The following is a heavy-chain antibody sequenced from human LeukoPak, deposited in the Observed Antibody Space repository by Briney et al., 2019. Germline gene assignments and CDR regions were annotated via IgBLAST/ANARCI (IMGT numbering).Heavy chain of an antibody. CDR1: GFTFSSYW. CDR3: VRGNDYGGPHY. D-gene: IGHD4-23*01. V-gene: IGHV3-74*01. J-gene: IGHJ4*02. Sequence: GSLRLSCAVSGFTFSSYWMHWVRQAPGKGLVWVSRIDRDGSRINYADSVKGRFTISRDNGKNTLFLQMNSLRAEDAAVYYCVRGNDYGGPHYWGQGTLVTVSS. CDR2: IDRDGSRI.